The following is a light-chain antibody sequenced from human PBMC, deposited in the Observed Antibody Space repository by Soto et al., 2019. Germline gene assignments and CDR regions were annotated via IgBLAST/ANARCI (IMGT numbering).Light chain of an antibody. CDR1: SSNIASNP. Sequence: QSVVTHPPSASGTPGQRVTISCSGSSSNIASNPVSWYQQLPGAAPKVLIHSNNQRPSGVPDRFSASKSGTSASLAISGLQSEDEADYYCEVWDDSVNAPVFGGGTKLTVL. V-gene: IGLV1-44*01. J-gene: IGLJ3*02. CDR2: SNN. CDR3: EVWDDSVNAPV.